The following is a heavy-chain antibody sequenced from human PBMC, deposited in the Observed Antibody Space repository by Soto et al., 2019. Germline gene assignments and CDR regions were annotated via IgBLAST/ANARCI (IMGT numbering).Heavy chain of an antibody. CDR2: IFWNDAK. V-gene: IGHV2-5*01. J-gene: IGHJ4*02. Sequence: QIVLKESGPTLVKPSQTLTLTCTFSGFSFSTTGAGVGWIRQPPGKALEWLALIFWNDAKRYSPSLRSRRTIIKDTSKNQVVLTMTNVDPVDTATYYCAYRRGGSSSGGNFDYWCQGTPVSVYS. CDR1: GFSFSTTGAG. D-gene: IGHD2-15*01. CDR3: AYRRGGSSSGGNFDY.